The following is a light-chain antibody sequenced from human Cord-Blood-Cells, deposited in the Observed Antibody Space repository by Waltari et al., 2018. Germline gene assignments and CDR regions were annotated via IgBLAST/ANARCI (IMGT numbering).Light chain of an antibody. CDR3: CSYAGSSTYV. J-gene: IGLJ1*01. V-gene: IGLV2-23*01. Sequence: QSPLTQPASVSGSPGQSITISGPGTSGDVGVVNLFPWYQQHPGKAPKLMIYEGSKRPSGVSNRFSGSKSGNTASLTISGLQAEDEADYYCCSYAGSSTYVFGTGTKVTVL. CDR1: SGDVGVVNL. CDR2: EGS.